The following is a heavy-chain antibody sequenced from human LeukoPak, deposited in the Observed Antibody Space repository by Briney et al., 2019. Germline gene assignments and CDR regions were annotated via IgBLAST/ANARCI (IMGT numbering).Heavy chain of an antibody. CDR1: GFTSTSYW. V-gene: IGHV3-7*01. Sequence: GGSLRLSCAASGFTSTSYWMSWMRQAPGEGLQWVANIKHDGSEQYYVDSVKGRFTISRDNARNSLYLQMNSLGVEDTAVYYCKSGGAAPGAFDYWGQGALVTVSS. J-gene: IGHJ4*02. CDR3: KSGGAAPGAFDY. CDR2: IKHDGSEQ. D-gene: IGHD6-13*01.